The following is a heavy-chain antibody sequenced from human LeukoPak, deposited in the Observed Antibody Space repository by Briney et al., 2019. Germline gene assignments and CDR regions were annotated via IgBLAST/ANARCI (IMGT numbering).Heavy chain of an antibody. CDR3: AKKIFGVASNYFDY. CDR2: ISGSGGST. V-gene: IGHV3-23*01. J-gene: IGHJ4*02. Sequence: GGSLRLSCAASGFTFSSYAMSWVRQAPGKGLEWVSTISGSGGSTYYADSVKGRFTISRDNSKNTLYLQMNSLRAGDTAVYYCAKKIFGVASNYFDYWGQGTLVTVSS. D-gene: IGHD3-3*01. CDR1: GFTFSSYA.